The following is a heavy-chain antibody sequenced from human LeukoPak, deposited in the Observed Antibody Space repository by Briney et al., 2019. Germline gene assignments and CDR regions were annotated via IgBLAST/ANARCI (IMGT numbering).Heavy chain of an antibody. D-gene: IGHD3-22*01. V-gene: IGHV3-30*18. J-gene: IGHJ3*02. CDR2: ISYDGSNK. Sequence: AGSLRLSCAASGFTFSSYGMHWVRHAPGKGLEWVAVISYDGSNKYYPDSVNGRFTISTDNSKNTLYLQMNRLRAEDTAVYYCANGDYYESSGYDSSPDAFDIWGQGTMVTVSS. CDR3: ANGDYYESSGYDSSPDAFDI. CDR1: GFTFSSYG.